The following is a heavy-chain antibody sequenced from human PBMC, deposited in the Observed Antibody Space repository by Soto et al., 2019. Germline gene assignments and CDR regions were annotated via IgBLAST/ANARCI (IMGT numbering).Heavy chain of an antibody. V-gene: IGHV1-18*04. J-gene: IGHJ5*02. CDR1: GYPFIKYG. CDR2: IKVDSGYT. Sequence: QLQLVQSAAEVKKPGASVRVSCKAYGYPFIKYGISWIRQAPEQGREWMGWIKVDSGYTNYAQKFQGRVTMNADKSSYTAFMELRSLRLDDTALYFCATSYDPGFDPWGQGTLVSVSS. D-gene: IGHD5-12*01. CDR3: ATSYDPGFDP.